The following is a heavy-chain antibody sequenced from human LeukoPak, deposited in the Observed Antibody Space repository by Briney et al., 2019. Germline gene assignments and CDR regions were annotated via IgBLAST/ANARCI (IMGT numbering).Heavy chain of an antibody. CDR2: INHSGST. CDR1: GGSFSGYY. D-gene: IGHD3-10*01. Sequence: SETLSLTCAVYGGSFSGYYWSWIRQPPGKGREWIGEINHSGSTNYNPSLKSRITISVDTSKSQFSLKLSSVTAADTAVYYCARVRGITMVRGVITYYYYYGMDVWGQGTTVTVSS. V-gene: IGHV4-34*01. CDR3: ARVRGITMVRGVITYYYYYGMDV. J-gene: IGHJ6*02.